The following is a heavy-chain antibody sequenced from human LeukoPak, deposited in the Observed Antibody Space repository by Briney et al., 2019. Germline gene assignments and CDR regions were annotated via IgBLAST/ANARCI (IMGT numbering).Heavy chain of an antibody. CDR3: DRAGYSNGLDY. CDR2: IDHSGNT. J-gene: IGHJ4*02. Sequence: SETLSLTCSVSGYSISSDYYWCWIRQPPGKGVEGIGIIDHSGNTYYNPSLKSRVTILIDTSKNPFSLKLNRVNATDPAMDYCDRAGYSNGLDYWGQGTLVTVSS. CDR1: GYSISSDYY. V-gene: IGHV4-38-2*02. D-gene: IGHD6-19*01.